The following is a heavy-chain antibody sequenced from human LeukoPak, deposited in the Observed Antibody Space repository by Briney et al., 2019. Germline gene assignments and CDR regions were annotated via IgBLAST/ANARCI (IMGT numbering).Heavy chain of an antibody. CDR1: GFTFSSYA. J-gene: IGHJ4*02. Sequence: PGGSLRLSCTASGFTFSSYAMHWVRQAPGKGLEWVAVIWYDGSNKYYADSVKGRFTISRDNSKNTLYLQMNSLRAEDTAVYYCARDSVATYDYWGQGTLVTVSS. V-gene: IGHV3-33*08. D-gene: IGHD5-12*01. CDR2: IWYDGSNK. CDR3: ARDSVATYDY.